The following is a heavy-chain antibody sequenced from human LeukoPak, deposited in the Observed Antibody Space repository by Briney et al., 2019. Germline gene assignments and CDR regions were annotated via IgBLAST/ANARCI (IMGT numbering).Heavy chain of an antibody. V-gene: IGHV3-21*01. D-gene: IGHD2-2*01. Sequence: GGSLRLSCAASGFTFSSYSMIWVRQAPGKGLEWVSSISSSSYIYYADSVKRRFTISRDNAKNSLYLQMNSLRAEDAAVYYCARDWGYCSSTSCSRPIDYWGQGTLVTVSS. CDR2: ISSSSYI. J-gene: IGHJ4*02. CDR1: GFTFSSYS. CDR3: ARDWGYCSSTSCSRPIDY.